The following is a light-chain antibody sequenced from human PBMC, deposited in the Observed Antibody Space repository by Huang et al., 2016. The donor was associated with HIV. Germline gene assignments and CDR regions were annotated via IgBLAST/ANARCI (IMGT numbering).Light chain of an antibody. CDR3: LQVSDYPFT. CDR1: QDVGDD. V-gene: IGKV1-6*01. Sequence: AIQMTQSPSSLSVSVGDRVTITCRTSQDVGDDLGWYQQKPGKTPKLLIYGASSLHTGVPSRFSGSGSGTDFTLTIGGLQPEDFATYYCLQVSDYPFTFGPGTKVDIK. J-gene: IGKJ3*01. CDR2: GAS.